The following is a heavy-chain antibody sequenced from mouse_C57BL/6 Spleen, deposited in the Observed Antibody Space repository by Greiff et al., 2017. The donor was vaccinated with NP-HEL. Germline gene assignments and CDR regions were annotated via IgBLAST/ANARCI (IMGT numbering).Heavy chain of an antibody. CDR2: IWGDGST. CDR1: GFSLTSYG. D-gene: IGHD2-5*01. V-gene: IGHV2-3*01. CDR3: AKRDSNYVNYAMDY. Sequence: VKVEESGPGLVAPSQSLSITCTVSGFSLTSYGVSWVRQPPGKGLEWLGVIWGDGSTNYHSALISRLSISKDNSKSQVFLKLNSLQTDDTATYYCAKRDSNYVNYAMDYWGQGTSVTVSS. J-gene: IGHJ4*01.